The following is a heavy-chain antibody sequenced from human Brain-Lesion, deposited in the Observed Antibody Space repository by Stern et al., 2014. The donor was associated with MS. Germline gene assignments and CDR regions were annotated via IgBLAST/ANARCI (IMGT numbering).Heavy chain of an antibody. V-gene: IGHV4-30-2*01. CDR2: IYHSGST. Sequence: VQLVESGSGLVKPSQTLSLTCVVSGGSIGSGGHSWSWIRPPPGQGLEWVGYIYHSGSTFYNPSLESRVTISIDRSKTQFSLKLISVTAADAAVYYCARTSVVTPSDDVFDIWGQGTMVTVSS. J-gene: IGHJ3*02. CDR1: GGSIGSGGHS. CDR3: ARTSVVTPSDDVFDI. D-gene: IGHD4-23*01.